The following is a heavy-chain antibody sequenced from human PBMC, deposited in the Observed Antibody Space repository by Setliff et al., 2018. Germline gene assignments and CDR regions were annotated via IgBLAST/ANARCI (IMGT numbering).Heavy chain of an antibody. CDR1: GSSFTSYW. D-gene: IGHD3-3*01. Sequence: GESLKLSCKGSGSSFTSYWSGWVRQQPGKGLEWMGSIYPGDSDTRYSPSFQGQVTISADKSISTAYLQWSSLTASDTAMYYCARSRSNFGSGYFNWFDPWGQGTLVTFSS. CDR3: ARSRSNFGSGYFNWFDP. J-gene: IGHJ5*02. CDR2: IYPGDSDT. V-gene: IGHV5-51*01.